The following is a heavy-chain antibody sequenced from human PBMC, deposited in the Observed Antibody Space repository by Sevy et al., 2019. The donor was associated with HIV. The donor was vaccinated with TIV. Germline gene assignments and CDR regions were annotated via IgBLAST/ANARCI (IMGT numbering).Heavy chain of an antibody. CDR3: AKGGGGHYDPDEIGYYFYYYNMDV. V-gene: IGHV3-23*01. CDR2: ISGSGTRT. CDR1: GFSFDSYG. Sequence: GGSLRLSCAVSGFSFDSYGMTWVRQAPGKGLEWVSGISGSGTRTYYADSVKGRFSISRDNSKNRLYLQMNSIRSEDPAIYYYAKGGGGHYDPDEIGYYFYYYNMDVWGKGTTVTVSS. D-gene: IGHD3-22*01. J-gene: IGHJ6*03.